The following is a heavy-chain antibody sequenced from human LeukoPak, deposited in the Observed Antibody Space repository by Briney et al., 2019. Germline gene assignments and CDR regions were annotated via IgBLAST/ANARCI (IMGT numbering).Heavy chain of an antibody. CDR1: GGSITGGYYY. D-gene: IGHD5-24*01. Sequence: ASETLSLTCTVSGGSITGGYYYWSWIRQHPGKDLEWIWHFYYGGSTDYNPSLKSRVTISPDTSMNQFSLKLSSVTAADTAVYYCAATKFYFYLNVWGKGTTVTVS. CDR3: AATKFYFYLNV. J-gene: IGHJ6*03. V-gene: IGHV4-31*03. CDR2: FYYGGST.